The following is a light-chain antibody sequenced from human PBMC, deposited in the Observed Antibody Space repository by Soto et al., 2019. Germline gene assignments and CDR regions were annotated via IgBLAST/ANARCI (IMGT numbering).Light chain of an antibody. J-gene: IGKJ1*01. V-gene: IGKV1-5*03. CDR1: QSISSW. Sequence: QMTQSPSTLSASIGDRVTITCRASQSISSWLAWYQQKPGKAPKLLIYKASSLESGVPSRFSGSGSGTEFTLTISSLQPDDFATYYCQQYNSYWTFGQGTKVDIK. CDR2: KAS. CDR3: QQYNSYWT.